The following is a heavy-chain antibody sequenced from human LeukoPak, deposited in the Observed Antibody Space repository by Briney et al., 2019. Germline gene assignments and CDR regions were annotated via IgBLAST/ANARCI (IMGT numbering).Heavy chain of an antibody. CDR2: IWYDGSNK. J-gene: IGHJ6*03. D-gene: IGHD6-19*01. CDR3: AKAGAVTYMDV. Sequence: GRSLRLSCAASGFTFSSYGMHWVRQAPGKGLEWVAVIWYDGSNKYYADSAKGRFTISRDNSKNTLYLQMNSLRAEDTAVYYCAKAGAVTYMDVWGKGTTVTVSS. CDR1: GFTFSSYG. V-gene: IGHV3-33*06.